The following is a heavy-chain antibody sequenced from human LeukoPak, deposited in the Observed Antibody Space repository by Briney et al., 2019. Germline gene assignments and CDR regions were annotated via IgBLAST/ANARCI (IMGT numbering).Heavy chain of an antibody. V-gene: IGHV1-2*02. CDR2: INPNRGGT. J-gene: IGHJ5*02. Sequence: ASVKVSCKASGYTFTGYYMHWVRQAPGHGLEWMGWINPNRGGTNYAQKFQGRVTMTRDTSISTAYTELSRLRSDDTAVYYCARRALVVVVPADIFSFDPWGQGTLVTVSS. CDR1: GYTFTGYY. CDR3: ARRALVVVVPADIFSFDP. D-gene: IGHD2-2*02.